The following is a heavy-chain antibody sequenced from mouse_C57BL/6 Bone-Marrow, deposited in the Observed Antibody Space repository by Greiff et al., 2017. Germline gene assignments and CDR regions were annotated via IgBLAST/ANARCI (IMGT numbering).Heavy chain of an antibody. CDR3: ARKGVGDYDGRSGFAY. CDR2: IYPGDGDT. Sequence: QVQLQQSGAELVKPGASVKISCKASGYAFSSYWMNWVKQRPGKGLAWIGQIYPGDGDTNYNGKFKGKATLTADKSSGTAYMQLSSLTSEDSAVYFCARKGVGDYDGRSGFAYWGQGTLVTVSA. V-gene: IGHV1-80*01. CDR1: GYAFSSYW. D-gene: IGHD1-1*01. J-gene: IGHJ3*01.